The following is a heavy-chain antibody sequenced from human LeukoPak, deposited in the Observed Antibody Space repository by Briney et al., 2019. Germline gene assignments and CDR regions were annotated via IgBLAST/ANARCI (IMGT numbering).Heavy chain of an antibody. V-gene: IGHV3-9*01. D-gene: IGHD3-22*01. Sequence: PGGSLRLSCAASGFTFDDYAMHWVRQAPGKGLEWVSGISWNSGSIGYVDSVKGRFTISRDNAKNSLYLQMNSLRAEDTAVYYCARGPKLGYYDSSGSNDYWGQGTLVTVSS. CDR1: GFTFDDYA. CDR3: ARGPKLGYYDSSGSNDY. J-gene: IGHJ4*02. CDR2: ISWNSGSI.